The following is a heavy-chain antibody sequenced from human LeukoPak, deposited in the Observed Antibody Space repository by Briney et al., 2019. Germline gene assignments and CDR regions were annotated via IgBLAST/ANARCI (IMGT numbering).Heavy chain of an antibody. V-gene: IGHV1-2*06. CDR3: ARDYCSSTSCLFDY. D-gene: IGHD2-2*01. CDR1: GGTFSSYA. J-gene: IGHJ4*02. CDR2: INPNSGDT. Sequence: ASVTVSCKASGGTFSSYAISWVRQAPGQGLEWMGRINPNSGDTNYAQKFQGRVAMTRDTSISTAFMELTRLRSDDTAVYYCARDYCSSTSCLFDYWGQGTLVTVSS.